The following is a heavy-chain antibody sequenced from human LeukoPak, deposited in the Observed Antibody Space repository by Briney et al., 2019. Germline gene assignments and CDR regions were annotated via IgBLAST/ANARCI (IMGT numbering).Heavy chain of an antibody. CDR1: GFTFSSYA. CDR2: ISYDGSNK. Sequence: GGSLRLSCAAPGFTFSSYAMHWVRQAPGKGLEWVAVISYDGSNKYYADSVKGRFTISRDNSKNTLYLQMNSLRAEDTAVYYCARDTVHIAAAGNYWFDHWGQGTLVTVSS. J-gene: IGHJ5*02. D-gene: IGHD6-13*01. V-gene: IGHV3-30-3*01. CDR3: ARDTVHIAAAGNYWFDH.